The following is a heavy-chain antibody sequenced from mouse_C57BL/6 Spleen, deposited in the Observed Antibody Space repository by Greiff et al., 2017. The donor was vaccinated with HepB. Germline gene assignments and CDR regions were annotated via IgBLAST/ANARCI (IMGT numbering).Heavy chain of an antibody. CDR1: GYTFTDYE. CDR3: TRSDYGSRGGYAMDY. J-gene: IGHJ4*01. V-gene: IGHV1-15*01. CDR2: IDPETGGT. D-gene: IGHD1-1*01. Sequence: QVQLQQSGAELVRPGASVTLSCKASGYTFTDYEMHWVKQTPVHGLEWIGAIDPETGGTAYNQKFKGKAILTADKSSSTAYMELRSLTSEDSAVYDCTRSDYGSRGGYAMDYWGQGTSVTVSS.